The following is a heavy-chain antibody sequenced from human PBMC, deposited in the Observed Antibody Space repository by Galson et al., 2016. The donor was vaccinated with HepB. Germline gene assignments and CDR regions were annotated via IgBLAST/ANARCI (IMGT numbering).Heavy chain of an antibody. V-gene: IGHV3-49*03. CDR1: GFNFGDYA. Sequence: SLRLSCAASGFNFGDYAISWFRQAPGKGLEWVGFIRSKPYGGTPEYAASVKGRFTISRDASKTIAYLQMDSLQTEDTAVYYCTRESAANPWGYWGQGTLVTVSS. J-gene: IGHJ4*02. CDR2: IRSKPYGGTP. D-gene: IGHD7-27*01. CDR3: TRESAANPWGY.